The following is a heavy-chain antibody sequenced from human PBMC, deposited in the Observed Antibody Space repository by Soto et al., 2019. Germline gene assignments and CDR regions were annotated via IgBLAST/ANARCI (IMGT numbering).Heavy chain of an antibody. V-gene: IGHV3-74*01. J-gene: IGHJ4*02. CDR1: GFTFSTFW. CDR2: INSDGSST. Sequence: EVQLVESGGGLVQPGGSLRLSCEASGFTFSTFWMHWVRQAPGKGLVWVSRINSDGSSTNYADSVQGRVSISRDNAENMLYLQMNSLRADDTAVFYCARDFEYWGQATLVTVSS. CDR3: ARDFEY.